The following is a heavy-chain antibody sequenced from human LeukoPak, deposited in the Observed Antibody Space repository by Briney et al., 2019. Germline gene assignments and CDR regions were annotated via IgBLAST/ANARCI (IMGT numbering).Heavy chain of an antibody. D-gene: IGHD3-10*02. Sequence: GGSLRLSCAASGFTFSNYGFHWVRQAPGKGLEWVTFIRNDGSNKYYADSVKGRFTISRDNSKNTLYLQMNSLRAEDTAVYYCARDMLHAFDIWGQGTMVTVSS. CDR3: ARDMLHAFDI. CDR1: GFTFSNYG. CDR2: IRNDGSNK. V-gene: IGHV3-30*02. J-gene: IGHJ3*02.